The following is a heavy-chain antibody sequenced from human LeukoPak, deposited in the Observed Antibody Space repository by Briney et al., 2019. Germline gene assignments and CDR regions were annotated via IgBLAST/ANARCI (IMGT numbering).Heavy chain of an antibody. Sequence: GGSLRLSCAASGFTFNYAWMTWVRQAPGKGLEWVGHIKNKIDGGTTDYAAPVKGRFTIARDDSKNTLYLQINSLKTEDTAVYYCMHGASDYWGQGTLVTVSS. V-gene: IGHV3-15*01. CDR2: IKNKIDGGTT. D-gene: IGHD4-17*01. CDR3: MHGASDY. J-gene: IGHJ4*02. CDR1: GFTFNYAW.